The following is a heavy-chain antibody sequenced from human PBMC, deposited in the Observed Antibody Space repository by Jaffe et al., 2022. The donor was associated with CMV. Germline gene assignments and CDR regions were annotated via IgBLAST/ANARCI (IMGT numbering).Heavy chain of an antibody. Sequence: EVQLVESGGGLVQPGGSLRLSCAASGFTFSSYSMNWVRQAPGKGLEWVSYISSSSSTIYYADSVKGRFTISRDNAKNSLYLQMNSLRDEDTAVYYCARDQPRSGYYLSRGMDVWGQGTTVTVSS. J-gene: IGHJ6*02. CDR2: ISSSSSTI. CDR3: ARDQPRSGYYLSRGMDV. CDR1: GFTFSSYS. D-gene: IGHD3-22*01. V-gene: IGHV3-48*02.